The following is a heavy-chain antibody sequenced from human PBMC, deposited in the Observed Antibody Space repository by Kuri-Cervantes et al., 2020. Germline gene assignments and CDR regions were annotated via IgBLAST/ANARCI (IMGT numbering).Heavy chain of an antibody. D-gene: IGHD4-23*01. V-gene: IGHV3-48*04. Sequence: ETLSLTCAASGFTFSSYSMNWVRQAPGKGLEWVSYISSSGSTIYYADSVKGRFTISRDNAKNSLYLQMNSLRAEDTAVYYCARDDAVAGQGGYYYYYGMDVWGQGTTVTVSS. CDR3: ARDDAVAGQGGYYYYYGMDV. CDR2: ISSSGSTI. CDR1: GFTFSSYS. J-gene: IGHJ6*02.